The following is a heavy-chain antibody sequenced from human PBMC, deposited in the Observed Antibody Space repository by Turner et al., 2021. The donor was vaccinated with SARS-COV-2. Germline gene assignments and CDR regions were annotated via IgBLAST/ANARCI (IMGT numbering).Heavy chain of an antibody. CDR1: GFTFSSYG. D-gene: IGHD2-21*01. Sequence: QVQLVESGGGVVQPGRSLRLSCAASGFTFSSYGMHWVRQAPGKGLEWVAVISSGGVNKYYADSVKGRFTVSRDDFESTLYLQMNSLRGEDTAVYYCAKTDCDGIGCKLLEYWGQGTLVIVSS. CDR3: AKTDCDGIGCKLLEY. V-gene: IGHV3-30*18. CDR2: ISSGGVNK. J-gene: IGHJ4*02.